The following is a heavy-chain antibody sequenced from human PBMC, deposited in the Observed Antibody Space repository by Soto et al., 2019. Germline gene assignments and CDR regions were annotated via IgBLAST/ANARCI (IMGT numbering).Heavy chain of an antibody. CDR2: MNPNSGNT. CDR1: GYTFTSYD. Sequence: ASVKVSCKASGYTFTSYDINWVRQATGQGLEWMGWMNPNSGNTGYAQKFQGRVTMTRNTSISTAYMELSSLRSEDTAVYYCARGEGSTHFYYYYMDVWGKGTTVTV. CDR3: ARGEGSTHFYYYYMDV. J-gene: IGHJ6*03. V-gene: IGHV1-8*01.